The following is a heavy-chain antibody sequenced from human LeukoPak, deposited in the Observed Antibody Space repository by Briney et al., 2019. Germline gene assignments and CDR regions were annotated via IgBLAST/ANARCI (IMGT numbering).Heavy chain of an antibody. CDR3: VRSSTYSPPY. CDR1: AFTFSSYD. J-gene: IGHJ4*02. V-gene: IGHV3-23*01. Sequence: PGGSLRLSCVAPAFTFSSYDMNWVRQAPGKGLEWVSSISDSGDYTFYADSVKGRFTIFRDNSKNTLFLQMNSLRAEDTALYYCVRSSTYSPPYWGQGTLVVVSS. CDR2: ISDSGDYT. D-gene: IGHD2-2*01.